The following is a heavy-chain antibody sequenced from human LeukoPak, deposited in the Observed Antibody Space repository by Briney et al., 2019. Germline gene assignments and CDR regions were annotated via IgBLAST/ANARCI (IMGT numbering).Heavy chain of an antibody. D-gene: IGHD3-3*01. V-gene: IGHV4-34*01. CDR2: INHSGST. CDR3: ARLQFPYDFWSGYYRNAFDI. J-gene: IGHJ3*02. Sequence: SETLSLTCAVYGGSFSGYYWSWIRQPPGKGLERIGEINHSGSTNYNPSLKSRVTISVDTSKNQFSLKLSSVTAADTAVYYCARLQFPYDFWSGYYRNAFDIWGQGTMVTVSS. CDR1: GGSFSGYY.